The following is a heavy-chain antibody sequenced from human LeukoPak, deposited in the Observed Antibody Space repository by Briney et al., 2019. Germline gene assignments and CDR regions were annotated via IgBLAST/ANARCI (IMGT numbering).Heavy chain of an antibody. V-gene: IGHV3-7*01. CDR2: IKQDGSEK. J-gene: IGHJ4*02. CDR3: ARELLGYCSSTSCYTGIDY. D-gene: IGHD2-2*02. CDR1: GFTFSSYW. Sequence: GGSLRLSCAASGFTFSSYWMSWVRQAPWRGLEWVANIKQDGSEKYYVDSVKGRFTISRDNAKNSLYLQMNSLRAEDTAVYYCARELLGYCSSTSCYTGIDYWGQGTLVTVSS.